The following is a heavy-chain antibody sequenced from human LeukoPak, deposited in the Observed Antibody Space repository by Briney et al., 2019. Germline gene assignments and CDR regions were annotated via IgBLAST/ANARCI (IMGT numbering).Heavy chain of an antibody. D-gene: IGHD3-22*01. CDR3: ASGGAIYYYDSSGYYSNNFDY. Sequence: GASVKVSCKASGYTFTGYYMHWVRQAPGQGLEWMGRINPNSGGTNYAQKFQGRVTMTRDTSISTDYMELSRLRSDDTAVYYCASGGAIYYYDSSGYYSNNFDYWGQGTLVTVSS. J-gene: IGHJ4*02. V-gene: IGHV1-2*06. CDR1: GYTFTGYY. CDR2: INPNSGGT.